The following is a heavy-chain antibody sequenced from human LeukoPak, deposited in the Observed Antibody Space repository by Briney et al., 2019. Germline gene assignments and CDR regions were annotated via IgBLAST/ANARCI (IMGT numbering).Heavy chain of an antibody. Sequence: ASVKVSCKASGYTFTGYYMHWVRQAPGQGLEWMGRINPNSGGTNYAQKFQGRVTMTRDTSISTAYMELSRLRSDDTAVYYCATFSDYVWGSYRQTDAFDIWGQGTMVTVSS. V-gene: IGHV1-2*06. CDR3: ATFSDYVWGSYRQTDAFDI. D-gene: IGHD3-16*02. CDR2: INPNSGGT. J-gene: IGHJ3*02. CDR1: GYTFTGYY.